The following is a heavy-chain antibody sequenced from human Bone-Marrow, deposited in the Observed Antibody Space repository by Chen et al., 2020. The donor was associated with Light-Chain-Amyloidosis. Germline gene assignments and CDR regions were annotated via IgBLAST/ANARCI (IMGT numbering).Heavy chain of an antibody. D-gene: IGHD5-12*01. CDR2: INPDGTRV. V-gene: IGHV3-74*01. J-gene: IGHJ4*02. Sequence: DVQLLESGGGLVQPGGSLRLPCAASGSTFRTPWMHWVRQAPGKGLVWVSRINPDGTRVDYADSVRGRFTISRDDAKSTVYLQMNSLRAEDTAVYYCSREFTGYDDYWGQGTLVTVSS. CDR1: GSTFRTPW. CDR3: SREFTGYDDY.